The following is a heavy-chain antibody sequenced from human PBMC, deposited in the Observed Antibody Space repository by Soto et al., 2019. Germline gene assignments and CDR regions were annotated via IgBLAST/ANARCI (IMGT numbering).Heavy chain of an antibody. CDR2: MKPNSGNT. V-gene: IGHV1-8*01. J-gene: IGHJ6*03. D-gene: IGHD3-3*01. CDR1: GYTFTSYD. Sequence: VSVKVSCKASGYTFTSYDINWVRQATGQGLEWMGWMKPNSGNTGYAQKFQGRVTMTRNTSISTAYMELSSLRSEDTAVYYCARGAHYDFWSGSYYYYYMDVWGKGTTVTVSS. CDR3: ARGAHYDFWSGSYYYYYMDV.